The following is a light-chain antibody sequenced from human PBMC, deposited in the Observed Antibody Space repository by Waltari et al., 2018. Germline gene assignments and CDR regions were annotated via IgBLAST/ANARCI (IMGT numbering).Light chain of an antibody. CDR3: QHYVRLPAT. V-gene: IGKV3-20*01. Sequence: EIVFTQSPGILSLSPGERATLSCRASQSVSRTLAWYQQKHGQAPRLLIYGASTRATGIPDRLSGGGSGTDFSLTISRLEPEDFAVYYCQHYVRLPATFGQGTKVEIK. J-gene: IGKJ1*01. CDR2: GAS. CDR1: QSVSRT.